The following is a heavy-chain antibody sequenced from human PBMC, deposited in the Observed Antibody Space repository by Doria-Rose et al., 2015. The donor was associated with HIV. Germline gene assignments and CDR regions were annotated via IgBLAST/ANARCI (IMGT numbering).Heavy chain of an antibody. CDR3: ARIKSSRWYHKYYFDF. CDR2: IFSDDER. D-gene: IGHD6-13*01. J-gene: IGHJ4*02. CDR1: GVSLSSPGMG. V-gene: IGHV2-26*01. Sequence: QVTLKEFGPVLVKPTETLTLTCTVSGVSLSSPGMGVSWIRQPPGKALEWLAHIFSDDERSYKTSLNSRLSISRGTSKSQVVLTMTDMDPVDTATYYCARIKSSRWYHKYYFDFWGQGTLVIVSA.